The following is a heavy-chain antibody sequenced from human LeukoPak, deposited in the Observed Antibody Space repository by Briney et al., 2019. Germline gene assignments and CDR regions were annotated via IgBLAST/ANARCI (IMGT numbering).Heavy chain of an antibody. V-gene: IGHV1-18*01. Sequence: ASVKVSCKASGYTFTSYGISWVRQAPGQGLEWMGWISAYNGNTNYAQKLQGRVTMTTDTSTSTAYMELRSLRSDDTAVYYCARDATRYYGSGSYSLDAFDIWGQGTMVTVSS. CDR3: ARDATRYYGSGSYSLDAFDI. CDR1: GYTFTSYG. CDR2: ISAYNGNT. D-gene: IGHD3-10*01. J-gene: IGHJ3*02.